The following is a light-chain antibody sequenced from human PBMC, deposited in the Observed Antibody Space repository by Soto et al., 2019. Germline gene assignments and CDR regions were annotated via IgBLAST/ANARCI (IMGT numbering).Light chain of an antibody. CDR2: DAS. CDR1: QNINAW. V-gene: IGKV1-5*01. CDR3: QQYYSYPRT. Sequence: DIQMTQSPSSLSVSVGDRVTITCRTSQNINAWLAWYQQRPGQAPKLLIYDASTVQSGVPSRFSGSGSGTDFTLTISCLQSEDFAAYYCQQYYSYPRTFGHGTKVDIK. J-gene: IGKJ1*01.